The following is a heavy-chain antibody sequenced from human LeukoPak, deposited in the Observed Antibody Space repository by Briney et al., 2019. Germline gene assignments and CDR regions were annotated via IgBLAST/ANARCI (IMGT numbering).Heavy chain of an antibody. Sequence: SQTQSLPCTVSGRSIRSSSYYWGWIRQPPGKGLEWIGSIYYSGSTYYNPSLKSRVTISVDTSKNQFSLKLSSVPAADTAVYYCARREGYYDLDYWGQGTLVTVSS. V-gene: IGHV4-39*01. CDR2: IYYSGST. CDR3: ARREGYYDLDY. CDR1: GRSIRSSSYY. D-gene: IGHD3-22*01. J-gene: IGHJ4*02.